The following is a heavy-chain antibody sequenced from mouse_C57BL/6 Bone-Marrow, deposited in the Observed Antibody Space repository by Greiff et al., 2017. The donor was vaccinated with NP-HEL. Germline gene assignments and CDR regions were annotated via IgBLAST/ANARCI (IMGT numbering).Heavy chain of an antibody. CDR1: GYTFTSYW. D-gene: IGHD3-2*02. CDR3: ARSLRHGDYFDY. J-gene: IGHJ2*01. CDR2: IDPNSGGT. V-gene: IGHV1-72*01. Sequence: QVQLQQPGAGLVKPGASVKLSCTASGYTFTSYWMPWVQQRPGRGLEWVGTIDPNSGGTKYNEKFKSQATLTVDKPSSTAYMQLSSLTSEDSAVYYCARSLRHGDYFDYWGQGTTLTVSS.